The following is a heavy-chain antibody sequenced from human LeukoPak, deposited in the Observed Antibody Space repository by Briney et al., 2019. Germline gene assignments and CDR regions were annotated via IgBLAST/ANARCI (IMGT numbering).Heavy chain of an antibody. CDR1: GFTFSSYA. CDR2: LSGSGGST. V-gene: IGHV3-23*01. CDR3: ATSPPTVTTVSYFDY. Sequence: PGGSLRLSCAASGFTFSSYAMTWVRQAPGKGLEWVSALSGSGGSTYYADSVKGRFTISRDNSKNTLYLQMNSLRAEDTAVYYCATSPPTVTTVSYFDYWGQGTLVTVPS. J-gene: IGHJ4*02. D-gene: IGHD4-17*01.